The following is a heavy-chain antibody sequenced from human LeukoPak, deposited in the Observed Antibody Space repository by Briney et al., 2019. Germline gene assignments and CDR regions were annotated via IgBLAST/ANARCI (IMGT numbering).Heavy chain of an antibody. CDR3: AREGGYYGSGSSFDI. Sequence: ASVKVSCKASGGTFSSYAISWVRQAPGQRLEWMGWINAGNGNTKYSQKFQGRVTITRDTSASTAYMELSSLRPEDTAVYYCAREGGYYGSGSSFDICGQGTMVTVSS. CDR2: INAGNGNT. J-gene: IGHJ3*02. CDR1: GGTFSSYA. D-gene: IGHD3-10*01. V-gene: IGHV1-3*01.